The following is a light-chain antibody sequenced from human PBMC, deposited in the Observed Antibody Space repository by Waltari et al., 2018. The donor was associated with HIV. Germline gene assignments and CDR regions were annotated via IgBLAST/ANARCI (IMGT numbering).Light chain of an antibody. CDR1: SRDVGGYNY. CDR3: CSYAGNYTLV. Sequence: QSALTQPRSVSGSPGQSVTVSCTGTSRDVGGYNYVSWYQQHPGKAPKLRIYDVNKRPSGVPDRFSGSKSGNTASLTISGLQAEDEADYYCCSYAGNYTLVFGGGTKLTVL. V-gene: IGLV2-11*01. CDR2: DVN. J-gene: IGLJ2*01.